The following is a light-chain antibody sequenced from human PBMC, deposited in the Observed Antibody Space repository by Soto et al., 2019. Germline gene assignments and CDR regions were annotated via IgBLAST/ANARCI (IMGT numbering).Light chain of an antibody. Sequence: QSALDQPPSASGSPGQSGTLSCTVTSRNVGAYNYVSWYQQLPCKAPKLIIYEVSKRPSGVPDRFSGSKSGNTASLTVSGLQAEDEADYYCTSYAGSYGFFYVSVTGSKVTVL. J-gene: IGLJ1*01. CDR3: TSYAGSYGFFYV. V-gene: IGLV2-8*01. CDR1: SRNVGAYNY. CDR2: EVS.